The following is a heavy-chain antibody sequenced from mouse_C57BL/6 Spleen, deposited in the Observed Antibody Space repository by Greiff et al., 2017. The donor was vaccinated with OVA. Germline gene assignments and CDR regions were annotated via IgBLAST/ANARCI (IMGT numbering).Heavy chain of an antibody. V-gene: IGHV1-69*01. Sequence: QVQLQQPGAELVMPGASVKLSCKASGYTFTSYWMHWVKQRPGQGLEWIGKIDPSNSYTNYNEKFKGKATLTVDKSSSTAYMQLSSLTSEDSAVYYCARSYYGTLYAMDYWGQGTSVTVSS. D-gene: IGHD2-10*01. CDR2: IDPSNSYT. J-gene: IGHJ4*01. CDR1: GYTFTSYW. CDR3: ARSYYGTLYAMDY.